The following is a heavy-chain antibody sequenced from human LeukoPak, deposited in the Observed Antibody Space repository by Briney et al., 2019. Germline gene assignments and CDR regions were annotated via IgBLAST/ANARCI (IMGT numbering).Heavy chain of an antibody. CDR2: IYYSGST. Sequence: SETLSLTCTVSGGSISSGGYYWSWIRQHPGKGLEWIGYIYYSGSTYYNPSLKSRVTISVDTSKNQFSLKLSSVTAADTAVYYCVSSTRNYYYGMDVWGQGTTVTVSS. CDR1: GGSISSGGYY. D-gene: IGHD2-2*01. V-gene: IGHV4-31*03. CDR3: VSSTRNYYYGMDV. J-gene: IGHJ6*02.